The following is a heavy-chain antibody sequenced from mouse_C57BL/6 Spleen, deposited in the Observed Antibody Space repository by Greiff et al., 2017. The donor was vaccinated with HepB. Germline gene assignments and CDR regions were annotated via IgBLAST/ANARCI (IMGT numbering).Heavy chain of an antibody. CDR1: GFTFSSYG. CDR3: ARHLNENPFAY. V-gene: IGHV5-6*01. J-gene: IGHJ3*01. Sequence: EVQGVESGGDLVKPGGSLKLSCAASGFTFSSYGMSWVRQTPDKRLEWVATISSGGSYTYYPDSVKGRFTISRDNAKNTLYLQMSSLKSEDTAMYYCARHLNENPFAYWGQGTLVTVSA. CDR2: ISSGGSYT.